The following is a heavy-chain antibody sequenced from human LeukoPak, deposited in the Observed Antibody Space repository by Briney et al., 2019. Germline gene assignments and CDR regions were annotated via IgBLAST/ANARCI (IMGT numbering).Heavy chain of an antibody. CDR1: GYSISSGYY. CDR3: AKSNGYGLVDI. CDR2: IYHSGST. D-gene: IGHD3-10*01. V-gene: IGHV4-38-2*02. J-gene: IGHJ3*02. Sequence: PSETLSLTCTVSGYSISSGYYWGWIRQPPGKGLEWIGIIYHSGSTYFNPSLKSRVTISVDTSKNQFSLKLTSVTAADTAVYYCAKSNGYGLVDIWGQGTMVTVSS.